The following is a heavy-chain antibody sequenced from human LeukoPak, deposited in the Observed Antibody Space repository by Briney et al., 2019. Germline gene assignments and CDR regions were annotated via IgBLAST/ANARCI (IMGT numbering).Heavy chain of an antibody. CDR2: FDPEDGET. J-gene: IGHJ4*02. D-gene: IGHD6-19*01. CDR1: GYTLTELS. CDR3: ATARSVAGPSDY. Sequence: ASVKLSCKVSGYTLTELSMHWVRQAPGKGLEWMGGFDPEDGETIYAQKFQGRVTMTEDTSTDTAYMELSSLRSEDTAVYYCATARSVAGPSDYWGQGTLVTVSS. V-gene: IGHV1-24*01.